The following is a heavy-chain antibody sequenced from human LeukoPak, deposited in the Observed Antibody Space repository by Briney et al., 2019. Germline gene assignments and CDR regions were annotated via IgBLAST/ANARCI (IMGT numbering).Heavy chain of an antibody. CDR1: GFTFSSYS. V-gene: IGHV3-53*01. D-gene: IGHD2-2*02. CDR2: IYSGGST. Sequence: PGGSLRLSCAASGFTFSSYSMNWVRQAPGKGLEWVSVIYSGGSTYYADSVKGRFTISRDNSKNTLYLQMNSLRAEDTAVYYCARVGAIPGDYWGQGTLVTVSS. CDR3: ARVGAIPGDY. J-gene: IGHJ4*02.